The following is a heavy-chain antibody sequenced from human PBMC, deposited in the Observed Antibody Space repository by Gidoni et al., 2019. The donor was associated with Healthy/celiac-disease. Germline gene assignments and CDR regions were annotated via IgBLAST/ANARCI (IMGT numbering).Heavy chain of an antibody. V-gene: IGHV3-30*18. CDR1: GFTFSSYD. J-gene: IGHJ6*02. CDR2: ISYDGSNK. D-gene: IGHD2-21*02. CDR3: AKDLGGGDFYYYYGMDV. Sequence: QVQLVESGGGVVQPGRSLRLSCAASGFTFSSYDMHWVRQAPGKGLEWVAVISYDGSNKYYADSVKGRFTISRDNSKNTLYLQMNSLRAEDTAVYYCAKDLGGGDFYYYYGMDVWGQGTTVTVSS.